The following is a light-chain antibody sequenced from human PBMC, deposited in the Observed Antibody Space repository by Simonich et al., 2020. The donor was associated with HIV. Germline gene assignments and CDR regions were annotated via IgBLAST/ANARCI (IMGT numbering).Light chain of an antibody. CDR3: CSYAGSYTFVV. J-gene: IGLJ2*01. Sequence: QSALTQPPSVSGSPGQSVPISCTGTSSDVGGYNNVSWYQQHPGKAPKLMISDVSKRPSGVPARCSASKSANTASLTISGLQAEDEADYYCCSYAGSYTFVVFGGGTKLTVL. CDR2: DVS. V-gene: IGLV2-11*01. CDR1: SSDVGGYNN.